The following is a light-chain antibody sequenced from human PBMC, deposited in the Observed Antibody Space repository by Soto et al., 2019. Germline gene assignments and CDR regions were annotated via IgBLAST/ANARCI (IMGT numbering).Light chain of an antibody. V-gene: IGKV3-11*01. Sequence: EIVLTQSPATLSLSAGERATLSSRASQSISSYLAWYQQKPGQAPRLLIYDASNRATGIPPRFSGSGSGTDFTLTISSLEPEDFAVYFCQQRGNWPPTFGGGTKVEIK. CDR3: QQRGNWPPT. CDR2: DAS. CDR1: QSISSY. J-gene: IGKJ4*01.